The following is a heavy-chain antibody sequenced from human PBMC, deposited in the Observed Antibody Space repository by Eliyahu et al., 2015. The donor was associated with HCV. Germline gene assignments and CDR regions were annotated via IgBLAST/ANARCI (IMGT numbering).Heavy chain of an antibody. Sequence: QVQLQESGPGLVKPSETLSLTCTXXGGXISXXYWSWXRQPPGKGLEWIGYIHYSGSXNXNPSLKSRVALSVDTSKNQFSLSLRSVTAADTAVYYCASGGGGIAVTGTGGWFDPWGQGTLVTVSS. V-gene: IGHV4-59*01. CDR3: ASGGGGIAVTGTGGWFDP. CDR2: IHYSGSX. J-gene: IGHJ5*02. D-gene: IGHD6-19*01. CDR1: GGXISXXY.